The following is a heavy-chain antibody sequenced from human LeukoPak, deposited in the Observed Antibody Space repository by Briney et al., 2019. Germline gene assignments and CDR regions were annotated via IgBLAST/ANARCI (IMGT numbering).Heavy chain of an antibody. V-gene: IGHV3-11*01. CDR2: ISSSGHSI. Sequence: SGGSLRLSCAASGFTISDYYMSWIRQAPGKGREWISYISSSGHSIDYADSVKGRFTISKDNAKNSLYLQMNSLRAEDTAVYYCSRDLYYYGTHYWGQGTLVTVSS. CDR3: SRDLYYYGTHY. CDR1: GFTISDYY. D-gene: IGHD3-10*01. J-gene: IGHJ4*02.